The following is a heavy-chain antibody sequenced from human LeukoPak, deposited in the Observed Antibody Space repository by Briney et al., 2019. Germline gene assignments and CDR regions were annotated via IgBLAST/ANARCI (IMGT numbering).Heavy chain of an antibody. Sequence: PSETLSLTCAVYGGSFSGYYWSWIRQPPGKGLEWIGEINHSGSTNYNPSLKSRVTISVDTSKNQFSLKLSSVTAADTAVYYCARGPGITAVYDILTGSADYWGQGTLVTVSS. CDR2: INHSGST. CDR3: ARGPGITAVYDILTGSADY. CDR1: GGSFSGYY. J-gene: IGHJ4*02. D-gene: IGHD3-9*01. V-gene: IGHV4-34*01.